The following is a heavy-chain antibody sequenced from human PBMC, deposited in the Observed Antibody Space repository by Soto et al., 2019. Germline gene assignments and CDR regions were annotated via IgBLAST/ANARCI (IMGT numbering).Heavy chain of an antibody. CDR1: GFTFSNYA. J-gene: IGHJ5*02. V-gene: IGHV3-23*01. CDR2: IHGGGAGT. CDR3: GKDAVSNNGEWDWIDP. Sequence: EAQLLESGGGLVQPGGSLRLTCAASGFTFSNYAMTWVRQVPGKGLEWVSSIHGGGAGTYYSDSVKGRFTVSRDDSEKTVSLQLSSLRGDDTAVYYCGKDAVSNNGEWDWIDPWGQGTLVIVSS. D-gene: IGHD3-10*01.